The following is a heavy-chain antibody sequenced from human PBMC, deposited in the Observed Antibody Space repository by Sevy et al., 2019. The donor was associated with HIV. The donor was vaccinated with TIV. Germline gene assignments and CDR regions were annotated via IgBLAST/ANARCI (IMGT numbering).Heavy chain of an antibody. CDR3: GRDRAGPSDDYYYYYSMDL. V-gene: IGHV3-30-3*01. CDR2: VSFDGSDK. CDR1: GFILRNYV. J-gene: IGHJ6*02. D-gene: IGHD3-10*01. Sequence: GGSLRLSCAASGFILRNYVMHWVRQAPGKGLEWVAAVSFDGSDKFYADSVKGRFTISRDNSKNRLYLQTNSLRAEDTAVDYGGRDRAGPSDDYYYYYSMDLWGQGTTVTVSS.